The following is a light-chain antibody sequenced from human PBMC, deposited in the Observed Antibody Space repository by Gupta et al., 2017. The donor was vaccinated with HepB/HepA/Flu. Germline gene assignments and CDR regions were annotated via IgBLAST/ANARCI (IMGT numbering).Light chain of an antibody. V-gene: IGKV4-1*01. CDR1: QTVFATSNKKNF. J-gene: IGKJ4*01. CDR3: QQYGSSPLT. CDR2: WSS. Sequence: EIVMIRSPDALAVSLGERATISCKSSQTVFATSNKKNFLSWYQQRPGQPPRLVISWSSTRESGVPDRFSGSGSGTDFTLTISSLQPEDVAVYYCQQYGSSPLTFGGGTKVEIK.